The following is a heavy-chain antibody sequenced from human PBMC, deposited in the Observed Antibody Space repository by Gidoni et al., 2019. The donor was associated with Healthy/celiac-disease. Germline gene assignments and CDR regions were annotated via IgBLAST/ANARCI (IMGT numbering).Heavy chain of an antibody. CDR2: INHSGST. Sequence: QVQLQQWGAGLLKPSETLSLTCAVYGGSFRGYYWSWIRQPPGKGLEWIGEINHSGSTNYNPSLKSRVTISVDTSKNQFSLKLSSVTAADTAVYYCARGPSLGIWLGTLGAFDIWGQGTMVTVSS. J-gene: IGHJ3*02. CDR3: ARGPSLGIWLGTLGAFDI. V-gene: IGHV4-34*01. CDR1: GGSFRGYY. D-gene: IGHD3-10*01.